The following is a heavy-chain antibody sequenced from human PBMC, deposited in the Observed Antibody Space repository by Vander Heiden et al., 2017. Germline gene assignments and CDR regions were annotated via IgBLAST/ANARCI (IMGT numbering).Heavy chain of an antibody. CDR2: IYSGDSDT. CDR3: ARRGVGATSDAFDI. D-gene: IGHD1-26*01. J-gene: IGHJ3*02. CDR1: GYRFPSYW. V-gene: IGHV5-51*01. Sequence: DAQLVQSGAEVTKPGESLKISCKGSGYRFPSYWTGGVRQMPGKGLEGMGLIYSGDSDTRYSPSFQGQVTISADKSITTAYLQWSSLKASDTAMYYCARRGVGATSDAFDIWGQGTMVTVSS.